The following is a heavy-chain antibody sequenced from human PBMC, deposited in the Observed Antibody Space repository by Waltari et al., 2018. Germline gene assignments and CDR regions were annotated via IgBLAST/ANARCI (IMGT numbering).Heavy chain of an antibody. CDR3: ASAYYDILD. Sequence: EVQLEASGGGLVQPGGSLRLSCAASGFTFSCYWMHWVRQAPGKGLLWVSRINSDGSTISYADSVKGRFTISRDNAKNTLYLQMNSLSAEDTAVYYCASAYYDILDWGQGTLVTVSS. CDR1: GFTFSCYW. V-gene: IGHV3-74*01. D-gene: IGHD3-9*01. J-gene: IGHJ4*02. CDR2: INSDGSTI.